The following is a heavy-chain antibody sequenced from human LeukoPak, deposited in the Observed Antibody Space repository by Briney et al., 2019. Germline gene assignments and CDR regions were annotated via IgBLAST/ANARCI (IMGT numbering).Heavy chain of an antibody. Sequence: GGSLRLSCAASGFTFSSYWMSWVRQAPGKGLEWVAHIKQDGSEKYYVDSVKGRFTISRDNAKNSLYLQMNSLRAEDTAVYYCARALSRSYGHENWFDSWGQGTLVPVSS. CDR3: ARALSRSYGHENWFDS. CDR2: IKQDGSEK. D-gene: IGHD5-18*01. CDR1: GFTFSSYW. V-gene: IGHV3-7*03. J-gene: IGHJ5*01.